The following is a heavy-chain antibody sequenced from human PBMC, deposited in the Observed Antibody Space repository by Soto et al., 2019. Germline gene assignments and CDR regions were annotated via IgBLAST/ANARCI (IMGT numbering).Heavy chain of an antibody. J-gene: IGHJ4*02. CDR3: AAWAEGATEVH. D-gene: IGHD2-15*01. V-gene: IGHV3-33*01. CDR1: GSSFSVYG. CDR2: IWYDASKQ. Sequence: QVQLVESGGGVVQPGRSLRLSCETSGSSFSVYGMHWVRQAPGKGLEWVAVIWYDASKQFYAASVEGRFTISRDNSKAILYLQMNSLRAEDTAVYYCAAWAEGATEVHWGQGTLVTVSS.